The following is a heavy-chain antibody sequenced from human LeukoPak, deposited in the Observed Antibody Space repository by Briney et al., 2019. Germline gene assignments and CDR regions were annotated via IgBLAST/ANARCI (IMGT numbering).Heavy chain of an antibody. D-gene: IGHD3-10*01. CDR1: GYTFTSYD. V-gene: IGHV1-8*01. J-gene: IGHJ4*02. CDR3: ARAAMVRGAWLGY. CDR2: MNPNSGNT. Sequence: ASVKVSCKASGYTFTSYDINWVRQATGQGLEWMGWMNPNSGNTGYAQKFQGRVTMTRNTSISTAYMELSSLRSEDTAVYYCARAAMVRGAWLGYWGQGTLVTVSS.